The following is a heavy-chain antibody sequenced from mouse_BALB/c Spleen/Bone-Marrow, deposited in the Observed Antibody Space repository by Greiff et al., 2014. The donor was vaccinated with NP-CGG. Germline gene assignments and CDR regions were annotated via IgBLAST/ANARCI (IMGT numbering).Heavy chain of an antibody. D-gene: IGHD2-2*01. J-gene: IGHJ4*01. CDR2: IWSGGST. V-gene: IGHV2-4-1*01. CDR1: GFSLTSYG. Sequence: VQLQQSGPGLVQPSQSLSITCTVSGFSLTSYGVHWVRRSPGKGLEWLGVIWSGGSTDYNAAFISRLSISKDNSKSQVFFKMNSLQADDTAIYYCARNSPIYYGYDEAMDYWGQGTSVTVSS. CDR3: ARNSPIYYGYDEAMDY.